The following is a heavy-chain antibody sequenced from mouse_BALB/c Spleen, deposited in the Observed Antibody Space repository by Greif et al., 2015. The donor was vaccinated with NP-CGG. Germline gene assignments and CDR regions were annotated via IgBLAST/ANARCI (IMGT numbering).Heavy chain of an antibody. CDR1: GFTFSSYY. CDR2: LHSNGGST. Sequence: EVQRVESGGGLVKRGGALKHSCAASGFTFSSYYMSWVRQTPQKRMELVAALHSNGGSTYYPDTVKGRFTISRDNAKNTLYLQMSSLKSEDTALYYCASLYGNYGYAMDYWVKEPQSPSPQ. D-gene: IGHD2-1*01. J-gene: IGHJ4*01. CDR3: ASLYGNYGYAMDY. V-gene: IGHV5-6-2*01.